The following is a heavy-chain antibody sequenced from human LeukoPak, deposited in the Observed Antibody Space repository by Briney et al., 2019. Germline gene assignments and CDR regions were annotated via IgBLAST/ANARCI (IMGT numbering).Heavy chain of an antibody. CDR1: GFTFSSYA. CDR2: ISYDGSNK. J-gene: IGHJ4*02. Sequence: GGSLRLSCAASGFTFSSYAMHWVRQAPGKGLEWVAVISYDGSNKYYADSVKGRLTISSDNSKNTLYLQMNSLRAEDTAVYYCATNPLYYDILTGTIFDYWGQGTLVTVSS. D-gene: IGHD3-9*01. CDR3: ATNPLYYDILTGTIFDY. V-gene: IGHV3-30*04.